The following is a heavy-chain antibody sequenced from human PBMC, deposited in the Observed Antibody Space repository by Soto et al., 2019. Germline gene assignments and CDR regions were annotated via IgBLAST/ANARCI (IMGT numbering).Heavy chain of an antibody. CDR3: ARAGTQSPLAEFSHH. CDR1: GYNFSSYW. D-gene: IGHD3-10*01. J-gene: IGHJ1*01. CDR2: IYPGDSDT. Sequence: PGESLKISCKGSGYNFSSYWIGWVRQMPGKGLEWVGIIYPGDSDTTYSPSFQGQVTISADKSISTASLQWSSLKASDTAMYYCARAGTQSPLAEFSHHWGQGTLVTVSS. V-gene: IGHV5-51*01.